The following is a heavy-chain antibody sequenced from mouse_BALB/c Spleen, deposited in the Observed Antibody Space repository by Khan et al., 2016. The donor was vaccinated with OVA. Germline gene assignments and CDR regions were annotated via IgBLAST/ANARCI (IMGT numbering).Heavy chain of an antibody. CDR3: ARTYYRYDGYYAMDY. V-gene: IGHV2-6-4*01. CDR2: IWGGGST. J-gene: IGHJ4*01. D-gene: IGHD2-14*01. Sequence: QVQLKESGPGLVAPSQSLSITCTVSGFSLSRYSVHWVRQPPGKGLEWLGMIWGGGSTDYNSALKSRLSISKDNSKSQVFLKMTSLQTDDTAMYSFARTYYRYDGYYAMDYWGQGNSVTVAP. CDR1: GFSLSRYS.